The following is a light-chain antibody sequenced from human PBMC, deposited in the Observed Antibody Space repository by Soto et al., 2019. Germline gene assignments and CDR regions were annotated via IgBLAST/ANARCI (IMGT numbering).Light chain of an antibody. CDR2: GAS. Sequence: EIVLTQSPGTLSLSPGERATLSCRASQSVSSSFLAWYQQKPGQAPRLLIYGASSRATDIPDRFSGSGSGTDFTLTISRLEPEDFAVYYCQQYGSSPPYTFGQGTKLVIK. J-gene: IGKJ2*01. CDR1: QSVSSSF. CDR3: QQYGSSPPYT. V-gene: IGKV3-20*01.